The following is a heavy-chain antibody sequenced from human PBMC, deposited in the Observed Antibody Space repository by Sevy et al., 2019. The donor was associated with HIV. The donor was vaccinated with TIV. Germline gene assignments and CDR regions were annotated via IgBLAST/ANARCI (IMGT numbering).Heavy chain of an antibody. CDR1: GFTFSSYW. Sequence: RGCLRLSCAASGFTFSSYWMSWVRQAPGKGLEWVANIKQEGSEKYYVDSVKGRFTISRYNAKNSLYLQMNSLRAEDTAVYYCARERRGYYDFRSGYHDLYYYGMDVWGQGTTVIVSS. D-gene: IGHD3-3*01. CDR2: IKQEGSEK. CDR3: ARERRGYYDFRSGYHDLYYYGMDV. V-gene: IGHV3-7*01. J-gene: IGHJ6*02.